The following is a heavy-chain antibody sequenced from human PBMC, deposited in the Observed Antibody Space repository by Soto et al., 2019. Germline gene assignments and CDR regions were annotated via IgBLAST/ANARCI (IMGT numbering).Heavy chain of an antibody. CDR1: GFTFSSYA. CDR2: IRGSGGST. D-gene: IGHD3-22*01. Sequence: GGSLRPSCAASGFTFSSYAMSWVRQAPGKGLEWVSAIRGSGGSTYYADSVKARFTISRDNSKNTLYLQMNSLRAEDTAVYYCAKGKGSGYNCARLAYYYGMDVWGQGTTVTVSS. J-gene: IGHJ6*02. CDR3: AKGKGSGYNCARLAYYYGMDV. V-gene: IGHV3-23*01.